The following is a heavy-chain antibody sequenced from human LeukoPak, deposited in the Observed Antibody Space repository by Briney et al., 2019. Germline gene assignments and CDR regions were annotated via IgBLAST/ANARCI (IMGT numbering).Heavy chain of an antibody. CDR2: INPNSGGT. V-gene: IGHV1-2*02. J-gene: IGHJ6*03. Sequence: ASVKVSCKASGYTFTGYYMHWVRQAPGQGLEWMGWINPNSGGTNYAQKFQGRVTMTRDTSISTAYVELSRLRSDDTAVYYCARDIGSAYYYYYYMDVWGKGTTVTVSS. D-gene: IGHD1-26*01. CDR1: GYTFTGYY. CDR3: ARDIGSAYYYYYYMDV.